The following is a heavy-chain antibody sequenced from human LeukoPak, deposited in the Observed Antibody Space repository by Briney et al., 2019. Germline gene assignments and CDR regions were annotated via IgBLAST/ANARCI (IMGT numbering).Heavy chain of an antibody. CDR1: GFTFSDYY. Sequence: VKPGGSLRLSCAASGFTFSDYYMSWIRQAPGKGLEWVSYISSSSSYTNYADSVKGRFTISRDNAKNSLYLQMNSLRAEDTAVYYCAREKAKRAVAGTYWYFDLWGRGTLVTVSS. CDR3: AREKAKRAVAGTYWYFDL. D-gene: IGHD6-19*01. V-gene: IGHV3-11*05. CDR2: ISSSSSYT. J-gene: IGHJ2*01.